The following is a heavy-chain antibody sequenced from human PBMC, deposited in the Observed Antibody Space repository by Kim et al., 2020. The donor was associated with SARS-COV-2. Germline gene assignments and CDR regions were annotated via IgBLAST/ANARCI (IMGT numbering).Heavy chain of an antibody. D-gene: IGHD1-1*01. Sequence: IYNADSMKDRFIISRDNAENSLYLQMNGLRAKDTAVYYCARVYSGSHHFDYWGQGTLVTVSS. J-gene: IGHJ4*02. CDR3: ARVYSGSHHFDY. CDR2: I. V-gene: IGHV3-21*01.